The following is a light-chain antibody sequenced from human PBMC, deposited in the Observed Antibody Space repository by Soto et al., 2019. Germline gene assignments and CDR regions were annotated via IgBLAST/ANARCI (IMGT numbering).Light chain of an antibody. J-gene: IGKJ5*01. Sequence: EIVLTQSPGTLSLSPGERATLSCRASQSVGGNLAWYQQKPGQPPKLLIYGASSRATDIPDRFSGSGSGTEFTLTISSLQPDDFATYYCQQYQTYATFGQGTRLEIK. CDR1: QSVGGN. CDR2: GAS. CDR3: QQYQTYAT. V-gene: IGKV3-20*01.